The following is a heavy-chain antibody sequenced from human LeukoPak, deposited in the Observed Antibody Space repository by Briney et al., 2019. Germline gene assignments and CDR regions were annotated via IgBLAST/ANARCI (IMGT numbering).Heavy chain of an antibody. D-gene: IGHD3-10*01. CDR1: GFTFSGSA. V-gene: IGHV3-73*01. CDR3: TGNYYGSGSYADFDY. Sequence: SGGSLRLSCAASGFTFSGSALHWVRQASGKGLEWVGRIRSTANGYATAYAASVKGRFTISRDDSKNTAYPQMDSLKTEDTAVYYCTGNYYGSGSYADFDYWGQGTLVTVSS. CDR2: IRSTANGYAT. J-gene: IGHJ4*02.